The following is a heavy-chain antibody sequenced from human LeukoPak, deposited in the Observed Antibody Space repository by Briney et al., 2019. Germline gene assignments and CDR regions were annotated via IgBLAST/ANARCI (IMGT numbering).Heavy chain of an antibody. CDR3: ARDLIGGDYFDY. D-gene: IGHD2-8*01. V-gene: IGHV4-39*07. CDR1: GGSISSSSYY. CDR2: IYYSGST. J-gene: IGHJ4*02. Sequence: SETLSLTCTVSGGSISSSSYYWGWIHQPPGKGLEWIGSIYYSGSTYYNPSLKSRVTISVDTSKNQFSLKLSSVTAADTAVYYCARDLIGGDYFDYWGQGTLVTVSS.